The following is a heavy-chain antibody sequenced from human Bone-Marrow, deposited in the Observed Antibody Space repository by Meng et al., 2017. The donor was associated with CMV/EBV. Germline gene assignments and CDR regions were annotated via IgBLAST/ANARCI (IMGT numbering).Heavy chain of an antibody. CDR2: INPNSGGT. D-gene: IGHD3-3*01. V-gene: IGHV1-2*02. Sequence: ASVKVSCKASGYTFTGYYMHWVRQAPGQGLEWMGWINPNSGGTNYAQKFQGRVTMTRDTSISTAYMELSRLRSDDTAVYYCASLRITIFGVVRCDPWGQGTLVTFYS. CDR3: ASLRITIFGVVRCDP. CDR1: GYTFTGYY. J-gene: IGHJ5*02.